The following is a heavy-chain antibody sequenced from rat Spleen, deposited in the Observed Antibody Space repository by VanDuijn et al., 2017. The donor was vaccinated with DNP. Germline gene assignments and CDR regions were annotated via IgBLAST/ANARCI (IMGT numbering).Heavy chain of an antibody. CDR2: IPSRGGNT. D-gene: IGHD5-1*01. CDR1: GFTFNNYW. V-gene: IGHV5-31*01. Sequence: EVQLVESGGDLVQPGRSLKLSCVASGFTFNNYWMAWIRQVPGKGLEWVASIPSRGGNTYYPDSVKGRFTISRDNAKNTLYLQINSLRSEDTATYYCARGSGSYYWYFDFWGPGTMVTVSS. CDR3: ARGSGSYYWYFDF. J-gene: IGHJ1*01.